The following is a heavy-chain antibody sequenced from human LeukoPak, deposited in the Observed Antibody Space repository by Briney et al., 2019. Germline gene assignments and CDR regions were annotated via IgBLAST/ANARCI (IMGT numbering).Heavy chain of an antibody. CDR3: ASAILDGYNDMYFDY. J-gene: IGHJ4*02. Sequence: SVKVSCKASGGTFSSYAISWVRQAPGEGLEWMGRIIPIFGTANYAQKFQGRVTITTDESTSTAYMELSSLRSEDTAVYYCASAILDGYNDMYFDYWGQGTLVTVSS. CDR2: IIPIFGTA. D-gene: IGHD5-24*01. CDR1: GGTFSSYA. V-gene: IGHV1-69*05.